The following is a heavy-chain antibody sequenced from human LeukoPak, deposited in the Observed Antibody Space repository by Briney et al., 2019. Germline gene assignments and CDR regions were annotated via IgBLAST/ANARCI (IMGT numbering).Heavy chain of an antibody. V-gene: IGHV3-21*01. CDR3: ARGRGFTMVRGVYLDY. J-gene: IGHJ4*02. CDR1: GLTFSSYS. CDR2: ISSSSSYI. D-gene: IGHD3-10*01. Sequence: PGGSLRLSCAASGLTFSSYSMNWVRQAPGKGLEWVSSISSSSSYIYYADSVKGRFTISRDNAKNSLYLQMNSLRAEDTAVYYCARGRGFTMVRGVYLDYWGQGTLVTVSS.